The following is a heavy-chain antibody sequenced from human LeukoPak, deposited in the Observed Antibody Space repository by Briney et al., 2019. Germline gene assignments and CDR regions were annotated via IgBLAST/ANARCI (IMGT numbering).Heavy chain of an antibody. J-gene: IGHJ4*02. D-gene: IGHD3-9*01. CDR3: ARRRGSGRYFDWIDY. V-gene: IGHV5-51*01. CDR1: GYSFTSYW. Sequence: GESRKISGKGSGYSFTSYWIGGVRQLPGKGLEWMGIIYPGDSDTRYSPSFQGQVTISADKSISPAYLQWSSLKASDTAMYYCARRRGSGRYFDWIDYWGQGTLVTVSS. CDR2: IYPGDSDT.